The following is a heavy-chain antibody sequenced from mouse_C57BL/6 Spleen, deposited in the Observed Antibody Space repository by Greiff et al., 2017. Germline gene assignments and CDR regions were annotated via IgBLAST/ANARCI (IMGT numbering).Heavy chain of an antibody. CDR1: GFSFNTYA. J-gene: IGHJ1*03. V-gene: IGHV10-1*01. D-gene: IGHD2-2*01. Sequence: EVKLVESGGGLVQPKGSLKLSCAASGFSFNTYAMNWVRQAPGKGLEWVARIRSKSNNYATYYADSVKDRFTISRDDSESMLYLQMNNLKTEDTAMYYCVRQGLRRDWYFDVWGTGTTVTVSS. CDR2: IRSKSNNYAT. CDR3: VRQGLRRDWYFDV.